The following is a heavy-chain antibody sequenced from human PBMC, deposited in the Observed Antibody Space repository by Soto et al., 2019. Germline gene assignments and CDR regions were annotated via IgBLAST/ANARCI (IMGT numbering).Heavy chain of an antibody. Sequence: GSLRLSCAASGFTFSSYAMSWVRQAPGKGLEWVSAISGSGGSTYYADSVKGRFTISRDNSKNTLYLQMNSLRAEDTAVYYCATSRIAARLAWDYWGQGTLVTVSS. CDR1: GFTFSSYA. J-gene: IGHJ4*02. D-gene: IGHD6-6*01. CDR3: ATSRIAARLAWDY. CDR2: ISGSGGST. V-gene: IGHV3-23*01.